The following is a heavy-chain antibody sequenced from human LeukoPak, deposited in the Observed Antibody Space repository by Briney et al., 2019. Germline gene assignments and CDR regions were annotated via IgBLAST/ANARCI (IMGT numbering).Heavy chain of an antibody. CDR1: DGSINGYY. Sequence: SETLSLTCTVSDGSINGYYWSWIRQPPGKGLDWIGYMYSGGTTNYSPSLKSRVTISEDMSKNQFSLKLTSVIAADTAVYYCARHSGHSSTNDAFDIWGQGTMVLVSS. D-gene: IGHD6-13*01. CDR2: MYSGGTT. CDR3: ARHSGHSSTNDAFDI. V-gene: IGHV4-59*01. J-gene: IGHJ3*02.